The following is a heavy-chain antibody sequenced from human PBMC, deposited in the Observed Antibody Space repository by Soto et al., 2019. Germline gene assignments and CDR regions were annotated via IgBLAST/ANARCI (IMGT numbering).Heavy chain of an antibody. J-gene: IGHJ5*02. Sequence: QVQLQESGPGLVQPSETLSLTCTVSGGSISGHYWNWIRQPPGKGLESIGYVFYSGATHYNPSLERRITLSVDTTKNQFSLKLHSVTAADTAVYYCTRGGGLTIFGGGWFDPWGQGTLVTVSS. V-gene: IGHV4-59*11. D-gene: IGHD3-3*01. CDR3: TRGGGLTIFGGGWFDP. CDR1: GGSISGHY. CDR2: VFYSGAT.